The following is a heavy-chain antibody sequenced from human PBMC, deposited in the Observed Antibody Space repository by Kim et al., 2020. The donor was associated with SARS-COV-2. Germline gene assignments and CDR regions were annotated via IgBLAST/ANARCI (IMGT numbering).Heavy chain of an antibody. CDR2: IYHSGST. CDR3: ARATLRYFDWLFMGAFDY. CDR1: GGSISSSNW. V-gene: IGHV4-4*02. J-gene: IGHJ4*02. D-gene: IGHD3-9*01. Sequence: SETLSLTCAVSGGSISSSNWWSWVRQPPGTGLEWIGEIYHSGSTNYNPSLKSRVTISVDKSKNQFSLKLSSVTAADTAVYYCARATLRYFDWLFMGAFDYWGQGTLVTVSS.